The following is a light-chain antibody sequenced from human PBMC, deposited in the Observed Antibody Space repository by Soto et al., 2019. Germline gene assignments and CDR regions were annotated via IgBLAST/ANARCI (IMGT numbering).Light chain of an antibody. Sequence: QSVLTQPPSVSGAPGQRVTLSCTGSSSNIGAGYDVHWYQQVPGRPPKVLIYGNTNRPSGVPDRFSGSKSGTSASLAITGLQADDEANYYCQSYGISLSSLVFGEGTKVTVL. CDR2: GNT. J-gene: IGLJ3*02. CDR3: QSYGISLSSLV. V-gene: IGLV1-40*01. CDR1: SSNIGAGYD.